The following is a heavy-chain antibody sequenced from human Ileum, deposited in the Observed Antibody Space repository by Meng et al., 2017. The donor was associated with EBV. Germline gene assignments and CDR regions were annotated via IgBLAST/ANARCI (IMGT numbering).Heavy chain of an antibody. CDR3: AKVSLTGTFYDH. J-gene: IGHJ4*02. CDR1: GGSCIGYNW. Sequence: VQLWESVPLLVKSSGPWSLTCAVSGGSCIGYNWWSWVRQPPGKGLEWIGEIFHIGSTNNSPSLKSRVTISVDNSKNQFSLSLTSVTAADTAIYYCAKVSLTGTFYDHWGQGILVTVSS. V-gene: IGHV4-4*02. CDR2: IFHIGST. D-gene: IGHD3-9*01.